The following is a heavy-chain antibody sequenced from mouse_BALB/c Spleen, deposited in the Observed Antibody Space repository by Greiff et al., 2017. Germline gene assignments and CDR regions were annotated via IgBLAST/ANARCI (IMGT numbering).Heavy chain of an antibody. D-gene: IGHD2-14*01. V-gene: IGHV1-14*01. CDR1: GYTFTSYV. Sequence: EVQLQESGPELVKPGASVKMSCKASGYTFTSYVMHWVKQKPGQGLEWIGYINPYNDGTKYNEKFKGKATLTSDKSSSTAYMELSSPTSEDSAVYYCTRGAYRYAMDYWGQGTSVTVSS. CDR3: TRGAYRYAMDY. CDR2: INPYNDGT. J-gene: IGHJ4*01.